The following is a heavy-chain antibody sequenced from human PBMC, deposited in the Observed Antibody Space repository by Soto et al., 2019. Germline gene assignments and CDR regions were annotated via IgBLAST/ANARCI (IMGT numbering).Heavy chain of an antibody. CDR1: GYTFTSYY. D-gene: IGHD2-8*01. CDR3: ARAEGGGCMLCDYYYYGMDV. V-gene: IGHV1-46*01. Sequence: ASVKVSCKASGYTFTSYYMHWVRQAPGQGLEWMGIINPSGGSTSYAQKFQGRVTMTRDTSTSTVYMELGSLRSEDTAVYYCARAEGGGCMLCDYYYYGMDVWGQGATVTVSS. J-gene: IGHJ6*02. CDR2: INPSGGST.